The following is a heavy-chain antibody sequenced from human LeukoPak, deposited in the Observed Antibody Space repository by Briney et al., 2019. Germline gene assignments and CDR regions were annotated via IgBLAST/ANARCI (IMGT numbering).Heavy chain of an antibody. CDR2: MNPNSGNT. J-gene: IGHJ4*02. D-gene: IGHD1-26*01. CDR3: AIPSHGWELLYGLGY. Sequence: SVKVSCKASGYTFTSYDINWVRQATGQGLEWMGWMNPNSGNTGYAQKFQGRVTMTRNTSISTAYMELSRLRSDDTAVYYCAIPSHGWELLYGLGYWGQGTLVTVSS. CDR1: GYTFTSYD. V-gene: IGHV1-8*01.